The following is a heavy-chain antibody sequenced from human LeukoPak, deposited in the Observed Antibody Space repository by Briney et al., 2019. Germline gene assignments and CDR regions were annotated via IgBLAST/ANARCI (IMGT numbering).Heavy chain of an antibody. CDR2: IKQDGSDK. CDR1: GFTFSSDW. J-gene: IGHJ3*02. V-gene: IGHV3-7*01. D-gene: IGHD3-16*01. Sequence: GGSLSLSCAASGFTFSSDWMNWVRQAPGKGLEWVANIKQDGSDKYYVDSVKGRFTISRDDAKNSVFLQMNSLRAEDTAVYYCARNRGDIWGQGTMVIVSS. CDR3: ARNRGDI.